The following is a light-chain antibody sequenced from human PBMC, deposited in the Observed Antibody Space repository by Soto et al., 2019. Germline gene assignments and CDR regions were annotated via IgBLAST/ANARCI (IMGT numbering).Light chain of an antibody. CDR3: QQYGTSPT. J-gene: IGKJ1*01. CDR1: QTVIDNY. CDR2: GAS. V-gene: IGKV3-20*01. Sequence: EIVLTQSPGTLSLSPGERATLSCRASQTVIDNYLAWYQHKPGQAPRLLIHGASWRATAIPDRFSGSGSGTDFTLSITRLEPEDFAAYYCQQYGTSPTFGQGTKVEIK.